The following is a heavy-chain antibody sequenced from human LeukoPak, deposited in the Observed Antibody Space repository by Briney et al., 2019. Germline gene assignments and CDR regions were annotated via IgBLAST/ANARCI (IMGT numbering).Heavy chain of an antibody. CDR2: INHSGST. V-gene: IGHV4-34*01. Sequence: SETLSLTCAVYGGSFSGYYWSWIRQPPGKGLEWIGEINHSGSTNYNPSLKSRVTISVDTSKNQFSLKLSSVTAADTAVYYCARQGITIFGVVSSSWGQGTLVTVSS. CDR1: GGSFSGYY. D-gene: IGHD3-3*01. J-gene: IGHJ5*02. CDR3: ARQGITIFGVVSSS.